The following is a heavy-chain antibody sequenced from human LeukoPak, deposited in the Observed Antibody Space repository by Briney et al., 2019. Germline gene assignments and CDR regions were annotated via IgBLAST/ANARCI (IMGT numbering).Heavy chain of an antibody. V-gene: IGHV1-69*05. Sequence: ASVKVSCKASGGTFSSYAISWVRQAPGQGLEWMGGIIPIFGTANYAQKFQGRVTVTTDTSTSTAYMELRSLRSDDTAVYYCARGGYNLYLDLWGRGTLVTVSS. D-gene: IGHD5-24*01. CDR3: ARGGYNLYLDL. CDR2: IIPIFGTA. CDR1: GGTFSSYA. J-gene: IGHJ2*01.